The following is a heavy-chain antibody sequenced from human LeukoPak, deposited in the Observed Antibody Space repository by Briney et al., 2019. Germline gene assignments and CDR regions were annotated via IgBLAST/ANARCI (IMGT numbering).Heavy chain of an antibody. CDR3: ATAGPTVTTPEYYYYGMDV. J-gene: IGHJ6*02. V-gene: IGHV1-24*01. Sequence: ASVKVSCKVSGYTLTELSMHWVRQAPGKGLEWMGGFDPEDGETIYAQKFQGRVTMTEDTSTDTAYMELSSLRSEDTAVYHCATAGPTVTTPEYYYYGMDVWGQGTTVTVSS. CDR1: GYTLTELS. CDR2: FDPEDGET. D-gene: IGHD4-11*01.